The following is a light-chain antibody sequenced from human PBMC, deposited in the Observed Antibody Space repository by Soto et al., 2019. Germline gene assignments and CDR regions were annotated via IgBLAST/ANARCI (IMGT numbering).Light chain of an antibody. CDR1: QTISSN. CDR3: QQYNNWPRT. CDR2: GAS. V-gene: IGKV3-15*01. J-gene: IGKJ1*01. Sequence: EIVMTQSPDALSVSPGERVTLSCRASQTISSNLVWYQQKPGQPPRLLIHGASTRATGIPVRFSGSGSGTEFTLTISSLQSEDFAVYYCQQYNNWPRTFGQGTKVDIK.